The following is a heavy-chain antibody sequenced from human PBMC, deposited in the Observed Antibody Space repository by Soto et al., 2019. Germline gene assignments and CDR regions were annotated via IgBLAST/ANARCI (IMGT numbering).Heavy chain of an antibody. D-gene: IGHD6-13*01. V-gene: IGHV5-51*01. CDR3: ARLAHLYGSAADPENWFDP. Sequence: GESLKISCKGSGYSFTSYWIGWVRQMPGKGLEWMGIIYPGDSDTRYSPSFQGQVTISADKSISTAYLQWSSLKASDTAMYYCARLAHLYGSAADPENWFDPWGQGTLVTVSS. CDR1: GYSFTSYW. J-gene: IGHJ5*02. CDR2: IYPGDSDT.